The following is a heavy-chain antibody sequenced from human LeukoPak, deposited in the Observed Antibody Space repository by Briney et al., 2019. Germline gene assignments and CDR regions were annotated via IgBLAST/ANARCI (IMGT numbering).Heavy chain of an antibody. Sequence: GASVKVSCKASGGTLGTYGISWVRQAPGQGLEWMGVIIPIYHKANYAQKFQGRVTITADESTSTAYMELSGLSSEDTAVYYCARDKVYYDIVIDTHYYYYMDVWGKGTTVTVSS. CDR2: IIPIYHKA. CDR1: GGTLGTYG. J-gene: IGHJ6*03. CDR3: ARDKVYYDIVIDTHYYYYMDV. V-gene: IGHV1-69*13. D-gene: IGHD3-9*01.